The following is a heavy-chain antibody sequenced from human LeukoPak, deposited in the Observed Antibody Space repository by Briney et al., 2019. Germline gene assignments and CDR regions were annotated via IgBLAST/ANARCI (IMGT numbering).Heavy chain of an antibody. Sequence: PLETLSLTCTVSGGSISGYYWSWLRQPPGKGLEWITYMYYSGGDTDYNPSLNSRVAISVDTSTNQVSLRLRSVTAADTAVYYCARGHCAFDPWGQGILVTVSS. D-gene: IGHD2-21*01. V-gene: IGHV4-59*08. CDR3: ARGHCAFDP. CDR2: MYYSGGDT. CDR1: GGSISGYY. J-gene: IGHJ5*02.